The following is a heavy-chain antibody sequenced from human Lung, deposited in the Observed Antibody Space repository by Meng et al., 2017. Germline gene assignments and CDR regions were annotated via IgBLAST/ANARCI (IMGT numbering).Heavy chain of an antibody. D-gene: IGHD4-23*01. J-gene: IGHJ4*02. CDR3: ARGSTTVVTAADS. Sequence: SETLSLTCTVSGFSMSSGGYYWSWIRQHPGKGLEWIGYIYYSGSTSYNPSLKSRLTISVDTSKNQFSLKLTSVTAADTAVYYCARGSTTVVTAADSWGQGTLVTVSS. V-gene: IGHV4-31*03. CDR2: IYYSGST. CDR1: GFSMSSGGYY.